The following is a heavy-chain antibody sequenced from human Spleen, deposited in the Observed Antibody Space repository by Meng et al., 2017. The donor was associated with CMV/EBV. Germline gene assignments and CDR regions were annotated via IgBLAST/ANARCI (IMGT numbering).Heavy chain of an antibody. CDR2: SIPIFGTA. J-gene: IGHJ4*02. CDR1: GGTFSSYA. D-gene: IGHD1-26*01. Sequence: SVKVSCKASGGTFSSYAISWVRQAPGQGLEWMGGSIPIFGTANYAQKFQGRVTITTDKSTSTAYMELSSLRSEDTAVYYCARGGKGWELPYFDYWGQGTLVTVSS. V-gene: IGHV1-69*05. CDR3: ARGGKGWELPYFDY.